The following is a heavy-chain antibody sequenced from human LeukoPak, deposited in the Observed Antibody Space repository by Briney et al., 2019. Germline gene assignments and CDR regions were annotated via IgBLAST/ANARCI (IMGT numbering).Heavy chain of an antibody. V-gene: IGHV3-9*03. D-gene: IGHD1-26*01. CDR3: AKATTYLGGAFDI. Sequence: GRSLRLSCAASGFTFDDYDMHWVRQAPGKGLVWVSGISWHSGNKGYADSVKGRFTIPRDNAKNSLYLQMNSLRAEDMALYYCAKATTYLGGAFDIWGQGTTVTVSS. CDR1: GFTFDDYD. CDR2: ISWHSGNK. J-gene: IGHJ3*02.